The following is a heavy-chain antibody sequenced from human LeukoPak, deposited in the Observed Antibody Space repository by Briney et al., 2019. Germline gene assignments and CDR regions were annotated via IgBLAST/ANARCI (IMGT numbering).Heavy chain of an antibody. Sequence: ASVKVSCKASGYTFTSYDINWVRQATGQGLEWMGWMNPNSGNTGYAQKFQGRVTMTRDTSTSTVYMELSSLRSEDTAVYYCARVMSSSWFDYWGQGTLVTVSS. D-gene: IGHD6-13*01. CDR2: MNPNSGNT. CDR1: GYTFTSYD. J-gene: IGHJ4*02. V-gene: IGHV1-8*01. CDR3: ARVMSSSWFDY.